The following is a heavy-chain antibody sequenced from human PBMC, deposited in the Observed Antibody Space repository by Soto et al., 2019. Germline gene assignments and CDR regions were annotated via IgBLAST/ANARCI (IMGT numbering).Heavy chain of an antibody. J-gene: IGHJ6*02. V-gene: IGHV3-30-3*01. D-gene: IGHD1-26*01. Sequence: GGSLRLSCAASGFTLSSYAMHWVRQAPGKGLEWVAVISYDGSNKYYADSVKGRFTISRDNSKNTLYLQMNSLRAEDTAVYYCARDRNSGSYPLLYYYYGMDVWGQGTTVTVSS. CDR2: ISYDGSNK. CDR1: GFTLSSYA. CDR3: ARDRNSGSYPLLYYYYGMDV.